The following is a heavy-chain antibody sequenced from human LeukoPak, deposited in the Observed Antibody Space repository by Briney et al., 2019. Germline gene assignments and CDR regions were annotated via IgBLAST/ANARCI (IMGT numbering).Heavy chain of an antibody. V-gene: IGHV3-23*01. Sequence: TGGSLRLSCTTSGFTFSSYALSWVRQAPGKGLEWVSGIRVSGSTYYPDSVTGRFTISRDNSENTLYLQMSGLRAEHTAIYYCAKGTGDTAYYFDFWGQGVLVTVSS. J-gene: IGHJ4*02. CDR3: AKGTGDTAYYFDF. CDR1: GFTFSSYA. D-gene: IGHD7-27*01. CDR2: IRVSGST.